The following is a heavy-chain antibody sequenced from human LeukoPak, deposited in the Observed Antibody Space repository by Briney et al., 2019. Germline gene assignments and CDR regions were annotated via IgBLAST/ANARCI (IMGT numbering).Heavy chain of an antibody. V-gene: IGHV3-48*04. J-gene: IGHJ4*02. CDR2: ISSSSSTI. CDR1: GFTFSSYS. Sequence: PGGSLRLSCAASGFTFSSYSMNWVRQAPGKGLEWVSYISSSSSTIYYADSVKGRFTISRDNAKNSLYLQMNSLRAEDTAVYYRAREPPRWLHERFLEWIFDYWGQGTLVTVSS. D-gene: IGHD3-3*01. CDR3: AREPPRWLHERFLEWIFDY.